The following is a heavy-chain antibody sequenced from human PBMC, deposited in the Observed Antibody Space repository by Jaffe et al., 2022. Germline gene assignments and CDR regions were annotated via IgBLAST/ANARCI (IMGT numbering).Heavy chain of an antibody. CDR3: ARDSIPKTSVTGFDY. CDR1: GFTFSSYE. J-gene: IGHJ4*02. V-gene: IGHV3-48*03. CDR2: ISSSGSTI. D-gene: IGHD3-9*01. Sequence: EVQLVESGGGLVQPGGSLRLSCAASGFTFSSYEMNWVRQAPGKGLEWVSYISSSGSTIYYADSVKGRFTISRDNAKNSLYLQMNSLRAEDTAVYYCARDSIPKTSVTGFDYWGQGTLVTVSS.